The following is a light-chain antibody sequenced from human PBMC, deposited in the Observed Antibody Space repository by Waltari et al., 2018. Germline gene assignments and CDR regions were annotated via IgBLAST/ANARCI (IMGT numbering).Light chain of an antibody. CDR1: QSVTRT. CDR2: GAS. V-gene: IGKV3-20*01. J-gene: IGKJ1*01. CDR3: QHYLRLPAT. Sequence: EIVLTQSPGTLSSSPGEGATPSCRASQSVTRTLAWYQQKPGQAPRLLIYGASNRATGIPDRFSGSGSGTDFSLTISRLEPEDFAVYYCQHYLRLPATFGQGTKVEIK.